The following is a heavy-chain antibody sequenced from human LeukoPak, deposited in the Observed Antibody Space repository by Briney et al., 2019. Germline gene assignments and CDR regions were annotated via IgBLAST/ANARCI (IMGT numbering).Heavy chain of an antibody. CDR1: GGSIGSYY. V-gene: IGHV4-59*01. CDR3: AKFRPFYYDILTGYYTPKYYFDY. J-gene: IGHJ4*02. Sequence: SETLSLTCTVSGGSIGSYYWSWIRQPPGKGLEWIGYIHYSGSTNHNPSLKSRVTISIDTSKNQISLRLTSVTAADTAVYYCAKFRPFYYDILTGYYTPKYYFDYWGQGTLVTVSS. D-gene: IGHD3-9*01. CDR2: IHYSGST.